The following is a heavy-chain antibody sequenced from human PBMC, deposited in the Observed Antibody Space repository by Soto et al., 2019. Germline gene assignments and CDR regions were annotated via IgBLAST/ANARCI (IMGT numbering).Heavy chain of an antibody. J-gene: IGHJ5*02. CDR3: ARDSGSSDFWFAP. V-gene: IGHV3-21*01. D-gene: IGHD6-13*01. CDR2: ISSSSSYI. CDR1: GFTFSSYS. Sequence: EVQLVESGGGLVKPGGSLRLSCAASGFTFSSYSMNWVRQAPGKGLEWVSSISSSSSYIYYADSVKGRFTISRDNAKNSLYLQMNSLRAEDTAVYYFARDSGSSDFWFAPWGQGTLVTVSS.